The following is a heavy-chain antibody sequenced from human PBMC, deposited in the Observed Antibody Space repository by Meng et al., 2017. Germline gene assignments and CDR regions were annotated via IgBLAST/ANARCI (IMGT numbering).Heavy chain of an antibody. Sequence: GGSLRLSCAASGFTLDDYAMHWVRQAPGKGLEWVSGISWNSGSIGYADSVKGRFTISRDNAKNSLYLQMNSLRAEDMALYYCAKDIKWGRNYYDSSGGFDYWGQGTLVTVSS. CDR2: ISWNSGSI. CDR1: GFTLDDYA. V-gene: IGHV3-9*03. CDR3: AKDIKWGRNYYDSSGGFDY. J-gene: IGHJ4*02. D-gene: IGHD3-22*01.